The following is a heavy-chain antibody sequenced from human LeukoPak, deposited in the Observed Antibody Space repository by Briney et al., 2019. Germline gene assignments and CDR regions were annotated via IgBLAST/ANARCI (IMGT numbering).Heavy chain of an antibody. D-gene: IGHD2-2*01. CDR2: ISSNGGST. CDR3: ARDSSTTNYYYGMDV. CDR1: GFPFSSYP. V-gene: IGHV3-64*01. Sequence: PGGSLGLSCAASGFPFSSYPMNWVRQAPGKGLEYVSGISSNGGSTYYVNSVKGRFTISRDNSKNTLYLQMGRLRAEDMAVYYCARDSSTTNYYYGMDVWGQGTTVTVSS. J-gene: IGHJ6*02.